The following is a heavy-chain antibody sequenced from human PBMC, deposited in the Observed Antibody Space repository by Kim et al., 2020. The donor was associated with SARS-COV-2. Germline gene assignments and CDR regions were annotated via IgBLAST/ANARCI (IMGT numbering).Heavy chain of an antibody. CDR1: GFTFSDSA. Sequence: GGSLRLSCAASGFTFSDSAMSWVRQAPGKGLQWVSSITNSGDSSFYAASVKGRFTISSDNSKNTQFLQINSLRAEDTAIFYCAKNGPWVWVDPWGQGTLV. CDR2: ITNSGDSS. V-gene: IGHV3-23*01. J-gene: IGHJ5*02. D-gene: IGHD1-26*01. CDR3: AKNGPWVWVDP.